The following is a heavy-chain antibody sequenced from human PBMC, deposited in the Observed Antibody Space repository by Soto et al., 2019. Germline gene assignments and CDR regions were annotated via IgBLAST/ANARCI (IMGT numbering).Heavy chain of an antibody. Sequence: SVKVSCKASGGTFSSYAISWVRQAPGQGLEWMGGIIPIFGTANYAQKFQGRVTITADESTSTAYMELSSLRSEDTAVYYCARERGNWNDEYYFDYWGQGTLVTSPQ. V-gene: IGHV1-69*13. J-gene: IGHJ4*02. CDR3: ARERGNWNDEYYFDY. D-gene: IGHD1-20*01. CDR1: GGTFSSYA. CDR2: IIPIFGTA.